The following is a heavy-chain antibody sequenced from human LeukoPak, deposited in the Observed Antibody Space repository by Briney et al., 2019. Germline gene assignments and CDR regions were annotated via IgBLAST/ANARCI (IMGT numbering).Heavy chain of an antibody. V-gene: IGHV4-39*01. Sequence: SETLSLTCTVSGGSISSSSYYWGWIRQPPGKGLEWIGSIYYSGSTYYNPSLKSRVTISVDTSKNQFSLKLSSVTAADTAVYYCASGFRIVVVPAAIAWFDPWGQGTLVTVSS. J-gene: IGHJ5*02. CDR3: ASGFRIVVVPAAIAWFDP. CDR2: IYYSGST. CDR1: GGSISSSSYY. D-gene: IGHD2-2*01.